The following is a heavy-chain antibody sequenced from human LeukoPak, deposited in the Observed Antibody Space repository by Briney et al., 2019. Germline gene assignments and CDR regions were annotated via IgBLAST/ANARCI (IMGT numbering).Heavy chain of an antibody. Sequence: GGSLRLSCAASGFTFSSYVMSWVRQAPGKGPEWVSGISGSGHTTYYADSVKGRFTISRDNSKSTLYLQMNSLRAEDTAVYYCARGGSYFSRWGQGTLVTVSS. CDR1: GFTFSSYV. J-gene: IGHJ4*02. D-gene: IGHD1-26*01. V-gene: IGHV3-23*01. CDR2: ISGSGHTT. CDR3: ARGGSYFSR.